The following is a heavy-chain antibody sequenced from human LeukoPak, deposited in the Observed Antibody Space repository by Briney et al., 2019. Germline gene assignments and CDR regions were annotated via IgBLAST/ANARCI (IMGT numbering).Heavy chain of an antibody. V-gene: IGHV3-23*01. J-gene: IGHJ4*02. Sequence: GGSLRLSCAASGFTFSSYAMSWVRQAPWKGLEWVSAISGSGGSTYYADSVKGRFTISRDNSKNTLYLQMNSLRAEDTAVYYCAKVMPLYQLQWGLYDYWGQGTLVTVSS. CDR3: AKVMPLYQLQWGLYDY. CDR1: GFTFSSYA. D-gene: IGHD2-2*01. CDR2: ISGSGGST.